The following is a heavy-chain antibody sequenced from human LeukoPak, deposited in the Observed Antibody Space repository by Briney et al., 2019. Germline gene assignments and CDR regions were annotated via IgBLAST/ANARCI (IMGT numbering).Heavy chain of an antibody. CDR2: INPSSGGT. Sequence: TSVKVSCKASGYTFTRHYMNWVRQAPGQGLEWMGKINPSSGGTGYAQKFQGRVTMTRDTSTSTVYMELTSLRSEDTAVYYCARDGLYCTNGVCSSDIWGQGTLVTVSS. CDR1: GYTFTRHY. J-gene: IGHJ3*02. CDR3: ARDGLYCTNGVCSSDI. D-gene: IGHD2-8*01. V-gene: IGHV1-46*01.